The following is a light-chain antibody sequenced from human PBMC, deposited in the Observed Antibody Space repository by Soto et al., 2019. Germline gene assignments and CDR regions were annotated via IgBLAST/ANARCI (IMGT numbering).Light chain of an antibody. J-gene: IGKJ1*01. CDR1: QSISSW. Sequence: EIMTTQSPSTLSASVGDRVTITCRASQSISSWLAWYQQKPGKAPKLLIYDASSLESGVPSRFSGSGSGTEFTLTISSLQPDDFATYYCQQYNSYPWTFGQGTKVDIK. V-gene: IGKV1-5*01. CDR2: DAS. CDR3: QQYNSYPWT.